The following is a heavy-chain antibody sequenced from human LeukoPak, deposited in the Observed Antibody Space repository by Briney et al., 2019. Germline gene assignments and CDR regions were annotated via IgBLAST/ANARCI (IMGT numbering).Heavy chain of an antibody. V-gene: IGHV1-2*02. CDR1: GYTFTGYY. CDR2: INPNSGGT. J-gene: IGHJ4*02. CDR3: ARDRGAAAFDY. Sequence: GASVKVSCKASGYTFTGYYMHWVRQAPGQGLERMGWINPNSGGTNYAQKFQGRVTMTRDMSTSTVYMELSSLRSEDTAVYYCARDRGAAAFDYWGQGTLVTVSS. D-gene: IGHD6-13*01.